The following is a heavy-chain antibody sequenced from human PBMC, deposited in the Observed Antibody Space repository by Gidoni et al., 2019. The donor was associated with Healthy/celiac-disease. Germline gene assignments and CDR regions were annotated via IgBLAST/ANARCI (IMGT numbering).Heavy chain of an antibody. CDR1: GYTFTSYA. CDR3: ARARITIVQGDWYFDL. Sequence: QVQLVQSGAEVKKPGASVKVSCKASGYTFTSYAMHWVRQAPGQRLEWMGWINAGNGNTKYSQKFQGRVTITRDTSASTAYMELSSLRSEDTAVYYCARARITIVQGDWYFDLWGRGALVTVSS. J-gene: IGHJ2*01. V-gene: IGHV1-3*01. CDR2: INAGNGNT. D-gene: IGHD3-10*01.